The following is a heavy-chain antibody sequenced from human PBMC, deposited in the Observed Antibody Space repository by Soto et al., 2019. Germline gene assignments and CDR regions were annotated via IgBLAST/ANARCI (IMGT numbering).Heavy chain of an antibody. V-gene: IGHV4-59*01. CDR2: IYYSGST. J-gene: IGHJ4*02. Sequence: SETLSLTCTVSGGSISSYYWSWIRQPPGKGLEWIGYIYYSGSTNYNPSLKSRVTISVDTPKNQFSLKLSSVTAADTAVYYCARDGYCSGGSCPYYDYWGQGTLVTVSS. CDR1: GGSISSYY. CDR3: ARDGYCSGGSCPYYDY. D-gene: IGHD2-15*01.